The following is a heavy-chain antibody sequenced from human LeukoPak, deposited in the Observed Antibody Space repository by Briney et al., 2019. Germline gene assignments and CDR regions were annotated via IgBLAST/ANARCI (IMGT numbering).Heavy chain of an antibody. CDR3: VSPGEWLVKRTGGAFDI. Sequence: GGSLRLSCAASGFSFGDYSMTWLRQAPGKGLEWVSSISSSSSYIYYADSVKGRFTISRDNAKNSLYLQMNSLRAEDTAVYYCVSPGEWLVKRTGGAFDIWGQGTMVTVSS. CDR1: GFSFGDYS. D-gene: IGHD6-19*01. J-gene: IGHJ3*02. V-gene: IGHV3-21*01. CDR2: ISSSSSYI.